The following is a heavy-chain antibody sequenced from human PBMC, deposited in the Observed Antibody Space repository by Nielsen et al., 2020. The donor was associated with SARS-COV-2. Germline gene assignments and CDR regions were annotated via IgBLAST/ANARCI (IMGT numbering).Heavy chain of an antibody. V-gene: IGHV1-8*01. CDR3: ARMGKYNWKDIHYYMDV. D-gene: IGHD1-20*01. CDR2: MNTNSGNT. J-gene: IGHJ6*03. CDR1: GYTFTSYD. Sequence: ASVKVSCKASGYTFTSYDINWVRQATGQGLEWMGWMNTNSGNTGYAQKFQGRVTMTRNTSISTAYMELSSLRSEDTAVYYGARMGKYNWKDIHYYMDVWGKGTTVAVSS.